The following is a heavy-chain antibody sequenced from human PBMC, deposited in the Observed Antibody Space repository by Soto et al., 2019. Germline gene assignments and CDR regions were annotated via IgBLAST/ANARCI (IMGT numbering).Heavy chain of an antibody. D-gene: IGHD6-19*01. J-gene: IGHJ4*02. V-gene: IGHV4-59*12. CDR3: ARVGGLGAVAVDY. CDR2: IYYSGST. Sequence: PSETLSLTCTVSGGSISSYYWSWIRQPPGKGLEWIGYIYYSGSTNYNPSLKSRVTISVDTSKNQFSLKLSSVTAADTAVYYCARVGGLGAVAVDYWGQGTLVTVSS. CDR1: GGSISSYY.